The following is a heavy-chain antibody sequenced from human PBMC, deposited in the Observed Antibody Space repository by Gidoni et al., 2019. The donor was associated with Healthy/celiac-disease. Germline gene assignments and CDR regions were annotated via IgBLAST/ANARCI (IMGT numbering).Heavy chain of an antibody. J-gene: IGHJ4*02. D-gene: IGHD6-13*01. CDR1: GFTFSSYA. CDR3: ASPAAGTSPPFDY. Sequence: QVQLVESGGGVVQPGRSLRLSCAASGFTFSSYAMHWVRQAPGKGLEWVAVISYDGSNKYYADSVKGRFTISRDNSKNTLYLQMNSLRAEDTAVYYCASPAAGTSPPFDYWGQGTLVTVSS. V-gene: IGHV3-30-3*01. CDR2: ISYDGSNK.